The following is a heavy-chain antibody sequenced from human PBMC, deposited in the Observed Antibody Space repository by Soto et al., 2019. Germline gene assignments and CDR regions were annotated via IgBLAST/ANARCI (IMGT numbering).Heavy chain of an antibody. CDR2: IKQDGSEQ. V-gene: IGHV3-7*04. Sequence: EVQLVESGGGLVQPGGSVRLSCAASGFTFSNNYMSWVRQAPGKGLEWVANIKQDGSEQYYVDSVKGRFTISRDNAKNSLYLQMNSLRAEDTAVYYCARDGEWSFDYWGQGTLVTVSS. CDR3: ARDGEWSFDY. CDR1: GFTFSNNY. J-gene: IGHJ4*02. D-gene: IGHD3-3*01.